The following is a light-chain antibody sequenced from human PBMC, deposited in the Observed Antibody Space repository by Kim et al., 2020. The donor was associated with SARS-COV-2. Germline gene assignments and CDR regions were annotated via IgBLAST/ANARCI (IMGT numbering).Light chain of an antibody. V-gene: IGLV2-14*03. CDR3: SSYTSSTTLYV. Sequence: QSITISCTGTSSDIGGYNYVSWYQQHPGKAPKLMIYDVSNRPSGVSTRFYGSKSGNTASLTISGLQAEDEADYYCSSYTSSTTLYVFGTGTKVTVL. CDR1: SSDIGGYNY. CDR2: DVS. J-gene: IGLJ1*01.